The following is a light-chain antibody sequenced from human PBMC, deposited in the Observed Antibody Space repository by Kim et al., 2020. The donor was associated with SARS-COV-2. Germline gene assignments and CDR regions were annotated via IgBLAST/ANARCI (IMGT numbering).Light chain of an antibody. CDR1: SLRSYY. CDR3: NSRDSSGNHLVYV. CDR2: GKN. J-gene: IGLJ1*01. Sequence: SSELPQDPAVSVALGQTVRITCQGDSLRSYYASWYQQKPGQAPVLVIYGKNNRPSGIPDRFSGSSSGNTASLTITGAQAEDEADYYCNSRDSSGNHLVYV. V-gene: IGLV3-19*01.